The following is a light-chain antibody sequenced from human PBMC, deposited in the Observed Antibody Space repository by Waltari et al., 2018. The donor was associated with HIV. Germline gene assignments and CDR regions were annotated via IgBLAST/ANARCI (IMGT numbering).Light chain of an antibody. J-gene: IGLJ3*02. CDR2: DDS. Sequence: SYVLTQPPSVSVAPGQTARVTCGGNNIGSKSVNWYQVKPGQAPVLVVYDDSDRPSGIPERFSGSNSGNTATLTISRVEAGDEADYYCQVWDTGGDHPEWVFGGGTKLTVL. V-gene: IGLV3-21*02. CDR1: NIGSKS. CDR3: QVWDTGGDHPEWV.